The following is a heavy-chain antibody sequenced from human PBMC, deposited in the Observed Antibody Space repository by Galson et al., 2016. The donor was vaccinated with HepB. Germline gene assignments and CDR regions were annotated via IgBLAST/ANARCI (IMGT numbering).Heavy chain of an antibody. V-gene: IGHV4-4*02. CDR3: ARKFINNWFAP. CDR1: GGSISSSSW. J-gene: IGHJ5*02. Sequence: SETLSLTCAVSGGSISSSSWWSWVRQFPEKGLEWIGDVYHSGSTKYNPSLKDRVTILIDTSRDHSSLRLSSVTAADTAVYFCARKFINNWFAPWGWGTQVIVSS. CDR2: VYHSGST.